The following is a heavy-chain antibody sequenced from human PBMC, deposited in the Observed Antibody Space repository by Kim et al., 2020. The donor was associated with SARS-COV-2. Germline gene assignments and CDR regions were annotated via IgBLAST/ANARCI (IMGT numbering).Heavy chain of an antibody. CDR2: ISAYNGNT. D-gene: IGHD3-22*01. V-gene: IGHV1-18*01. J-gene: IGHJ4*02. CDR1: GYTFTSYG. Sequence: ASVKVSCKASGYTFTSYGISWVRQAPGQGLEWMGWISAYNGNTNYAQKLQGRVTMTTDTSTSTAYMELRSLRSDDTAVYYCARSSWGGAGDTAMVVDSYYYDSEFDYWGQGTLVTVSS. CDR3: ARSSWGGAGDTAMVVDSYYYDSEFDY.